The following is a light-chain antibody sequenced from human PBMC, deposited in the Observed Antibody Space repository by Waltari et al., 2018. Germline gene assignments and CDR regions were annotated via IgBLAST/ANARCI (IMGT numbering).Light chain of an antibody. V-gene: IGLV1-40*01. Sequence: QSVLTQPPSVSGAPGQRVTISCTGSSSNIGAGYDVHWYQQLPGTAPKVLIYGDSNRPSGVPDRIAGASSGTSTSLVITGLQTEDEADYYCQAYDSSLSGYVFGTGTKVTVL. CDR1: SSNIGAGYD. CDR2: GDS. CDR3: QAYDSSLSGYV. J-gene: IGLJ1*01.